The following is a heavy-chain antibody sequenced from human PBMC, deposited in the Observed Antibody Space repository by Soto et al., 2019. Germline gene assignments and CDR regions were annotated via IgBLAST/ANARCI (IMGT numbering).Heavy chain of an antibody. V-gene: IGHV3-48*03. D-gene: IGHD2-8*01. J-gene: IGHJ6*02. Sequence: GGSLRLSCAASGVTFSSYEMNWVRQGPGKGPEWVSYISSSGGTIYYADSVKGRFTISRDNAKNSLYLQMNSLRAEDTAVYYCAKSYAGGLDVWGQGTTVTVSS. CDR1: GVTFSSYE. CDR3: AKSYAGGLDV. CDR2: ISSSGGTI.